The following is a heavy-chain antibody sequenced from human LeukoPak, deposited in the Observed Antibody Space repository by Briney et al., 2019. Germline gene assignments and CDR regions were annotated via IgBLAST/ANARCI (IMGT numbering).Heavy chain of an antibody. D-gene: IGHD3-10*01. CDR2: IYGSGST. Sequence: RSSETLSLTCTVSGGSIGSYWSWIRQPAGKGLEWIGRIYGSGSTDYNPSLKSRVTMSIDTSKNQFSLNLISVTAADTAVYYCARDSGTTGEVKFDPWGQGTLLTVSS. V-gene: IGHV4-4*07. J-gene: IGHJ5*02. CDR3: ARDSGTTGEVKFDP. CDR1: GGSIGSY.